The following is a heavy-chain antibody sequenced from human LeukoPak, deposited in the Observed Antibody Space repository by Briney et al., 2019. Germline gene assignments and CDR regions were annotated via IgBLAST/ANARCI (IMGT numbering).Heavy chain of an antibody. V-gene: IGHV3-30*03. CDR1: GFTFRSYG. D-gene: IGHD1-26*01. Sequence: GGSLRLSCAASGFTFRSYGMHWVRQAPGKGLEWVAVISYDGSNKYYADSVKGRFTISRDNSKNTLYLQMNSLRAEDTAVYYCAGGKYFDYWGQGTLVTVSS. CDR2: ISYDGSNK. CDR3: AGGKYFDY. J-gene: IGHJ4*02.